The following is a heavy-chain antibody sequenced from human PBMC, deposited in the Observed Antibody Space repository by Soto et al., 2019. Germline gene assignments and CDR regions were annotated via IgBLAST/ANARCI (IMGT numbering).Heavy chain of an antibody. J-gene: IGHJ4*02. CDR2: IYYSGST. V-gene: IGHV4-59*01. D-gene: IGHD1-26*01. Sequence: SETLSLTCNVSGVSINTYYWTWIRQSPGKGLEWIGYIYYSGSTNYNPSLESRATMAVDRSKNQFSLKLTSVTAADTAIYFCARASGSYTYYLDYWSQGTLVTVSS. CDR3: ARASGSYTYYLDY. CDR1: GVSINTYY.